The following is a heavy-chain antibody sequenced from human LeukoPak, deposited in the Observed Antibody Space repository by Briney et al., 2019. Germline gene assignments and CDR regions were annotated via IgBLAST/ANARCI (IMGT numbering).Heavy chain of an antibody. Sequence: SETPPLTCAVSGSSISSGYYWGWPRQPPGTGLEWFGSIYHSGSTYYNPSLKSRVTISIATSKSQFSLKLSSVTAADTAVYYCARDQRGLLWFGEPSYYFDYWGQGTLVTVSS. CDR2: IYHSGST. CDR3: ARDQRGLLWFGEPSYYFDY. V-gene: IGHV4-38-2*02. CDR1: GSSISSGYY. J-gene: IGHJ4*02. D-gene: IGHD3-10*01.